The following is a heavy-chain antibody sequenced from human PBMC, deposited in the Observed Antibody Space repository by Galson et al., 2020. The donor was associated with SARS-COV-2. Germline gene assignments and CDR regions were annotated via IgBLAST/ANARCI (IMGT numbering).Heavy chain of an antibody. J-gene: IGHJ4*02. V-gene: IGHV3-30*04. D-gene: IGHD3-16*01. CDR2: ISYDGSNK. CDR3: ARGMITFGGVIAPDASIDY. CDR1: GFTFSNYA. Sequence: GGSLRLSGAASGFTFSNYAMHWVRQAPGKGLEWVAGISYDGSNKYYADSVKGRFTISRDNSKNTLYLQMNSLRDEDTAVYYCARGMITFGGVIAPDASIDYWGQGTLVTVSS.